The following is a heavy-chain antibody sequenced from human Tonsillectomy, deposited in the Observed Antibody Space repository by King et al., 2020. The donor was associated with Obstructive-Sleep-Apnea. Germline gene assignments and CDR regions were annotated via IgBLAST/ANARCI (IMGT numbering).Heavy chain of an antibody. J-gene: IGHJ6*02. D-gene: IGHD3-22*01. CDR1: GFTFSNAW. V-gene: IGHV3-15*01. CDR3: TTRYDSSGYYYTKVAKDYYYGMDV. Sequence: VQLVESGGGLVKPGGSLRLSCAASGFTFSNAWMSWVRQAPGKGLEWVGRIKSKTDGGTTDYAVLLKGRFTISRDDSKNTLYLQMNSLKTEDTAVYYCTTRYDSSGYYYTKVAKDYYYGMDVWGQGTTVTVSS. CDR2: IKSKTDGGTT.